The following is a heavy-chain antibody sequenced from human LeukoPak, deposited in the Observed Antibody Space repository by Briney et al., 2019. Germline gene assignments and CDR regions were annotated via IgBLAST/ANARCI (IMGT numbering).Heavy chain of an antibody. CDR3: ARGPPYGLRDYYYYMDV. Sequence: PSETLSLTCTVSGVSFSTYYWSWIRQPPGKGLEWIGYIYYSGSTNYNPSLKSRVTISVDTSKNQFSLKLSSVTAADTAVYYCARGPPYGLRDYYYYMDVWGKGTTVTVSS. CDR2: IYYSGST. V-gene: IGHV4-59*01. CDR1: GVSFSTYY. J-gene: IGHJ6*03. D-gene: IGHD2-21*01.